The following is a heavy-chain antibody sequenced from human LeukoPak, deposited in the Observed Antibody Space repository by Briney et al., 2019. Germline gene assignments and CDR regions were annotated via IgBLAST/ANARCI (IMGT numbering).Heavy chain of an antibody. D-gene: IGHD7-27*01. Sequence: ASVKVSCKVSGYTLTELSMHWVRQAPGKGLEWMGGFDPEDGETIYAQKFQGRVTMTEDTSTDTAYMELSSLRSEDTAVYYCATVIPLTGDLPSGGWGQGTLVTVSS. J-gene: IGHJ4*02. V-gene: IGHV1-24*01. CDR2: FDPEDGET. CDR3: ATVIPLTGDLPSGG. CDR1: GYTLTELS.